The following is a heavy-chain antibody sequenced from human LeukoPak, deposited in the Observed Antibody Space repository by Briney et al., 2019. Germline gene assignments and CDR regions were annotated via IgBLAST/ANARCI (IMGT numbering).Heavy chain of an antibody. D-gene: IGHD6-19*01. CDR3: ARAYSSGWYRDFDY. Sequence: ASVKVSCKASGYTFTGYYMHWVRQAPGQGLEWMGRINPNSGGTNYAQKFQGRVTMTRDTFISTAYMELSRLRSDDTAVYYCARAYSSGWYRDFDYWGQGTLVTVSS. V-gene: IGHV1-2*06. CDR2: INPNSGGT. CDR1: GYTFTGYY. J-gene: IGHJ4*02.